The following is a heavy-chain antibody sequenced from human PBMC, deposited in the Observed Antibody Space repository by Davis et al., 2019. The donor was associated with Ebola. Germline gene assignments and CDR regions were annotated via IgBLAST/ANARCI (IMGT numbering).Heavy chain of an antibody. CDR1: GFTFSSYS. J-gene: IGHJ4*02. D-gene: IGHD6-19*01. Sequence: GESLKISCAASGFTFSSYSMNWVRQAPGKGLEWVSSISSSSSYIYYADSVKGRFTISRDNAKNSLYLQMNSLRAEDTAVYYCARADIAVADYYFDYWGQGTLVTVSS. CDR3: ARADIAVADYYFDY. CDR2: ISSSSSYI. V-gene: IGHV3-21*01.